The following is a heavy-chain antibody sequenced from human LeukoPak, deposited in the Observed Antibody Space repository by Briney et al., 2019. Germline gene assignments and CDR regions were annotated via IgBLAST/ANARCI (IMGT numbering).Heavy chain of an antibody. Sequence: PSETLSLTCTVSGGSISSSSYYWGWIRQPPGKGLEWIGSIYYSGSTYYNPSLKSRVTISVDTSKNQFSLKLSSVTAADTAVYYCASRGTLVRGVTSDDSWGQGTLVTVSS. CDR1: GGSISSSSYY. CDR2: IYYSGST. D-gene: IGHD3-10*01. J-gene: IGHJ4*02. V-gene: IGHV4-39*07. CDR3: ASRGTLVRGVTSDDS.